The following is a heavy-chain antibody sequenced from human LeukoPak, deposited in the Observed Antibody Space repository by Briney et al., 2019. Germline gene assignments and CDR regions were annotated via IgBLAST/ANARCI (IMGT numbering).Heavy chain of an antibody. CDR3: ARDYEPIVATRGRRYNWFDP. Sequence: PSETLSLTCTVSGGSISSYYWGWIRQPAGKGLEWIGRIYTSGSTNYNPSLKSRVTMSVDTSKNQFSLKLSSVTAADTAVYYCARDYEPIVATRGRRYNWFDPWGQGTLVTVPS. CDR1: GGSISSYY. D-gene: IGHD5-12*01. J-gene: IGHJ5*02. CDR2: IYTSGST. V-gene: IGHV4-4*07.